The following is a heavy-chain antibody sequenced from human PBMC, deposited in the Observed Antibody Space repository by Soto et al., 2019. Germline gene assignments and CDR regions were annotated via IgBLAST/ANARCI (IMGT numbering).Heavy chain of an antibody. V-gene: IGHV3-23*01. CDR1: GFTFSSYA. Sequence: GGSLRLSCAASGFTFSSYAMSWVRQAPGKGLEWVSAISGSGGSTYYADSVKGRFTISRDNSKNTLYLQMNSLRAEDTAVYYCAKDGCSSTSCYSVNWGQGTLVTVSS. D-gene: IGHD2-2*02. J-gene: IGHJ4*02. CDR3: AKDGCSSTSCYSVN. CDR2: ISGSGGST.